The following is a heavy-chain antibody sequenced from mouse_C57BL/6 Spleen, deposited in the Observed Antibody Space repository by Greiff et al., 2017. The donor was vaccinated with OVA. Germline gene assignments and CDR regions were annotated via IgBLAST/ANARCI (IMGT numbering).Heavy chain of an antibody. CDR1: GYTFTDYY. V-gene: IGHV1-19*01. D-gene: IGHD2-1*01. CDR3: ARYGNYVGDY. CDR2: INPYNGGT. J-gene: IGHJ4*01. Sequence: EVKLQESGPVLVKPGASVKMSCKASGYTFTDYYMNWVKQSHGKSLEWIGVINPYNGGTSYNQKFKGKATLTVDKSSSTAYMELNSLTSEDSAVYYCARYGNYVGDYWGQGTSVTVSS.